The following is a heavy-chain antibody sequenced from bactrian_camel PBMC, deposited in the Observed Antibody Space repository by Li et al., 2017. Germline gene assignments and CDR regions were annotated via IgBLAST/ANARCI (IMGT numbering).Heavy chain of an antibody. J-gene: IGHJ4*01. V-gene: IGHV3S63*01. CDR3: AAECRALDPDESDDGSGPKSLNLQEYGWDD. D-gene: IGHD3*01. Sequence: QLVESGGGSVQAGGSRKLSCTASGFTFDDSDMGWFRQAPGDECELVSTIRSDGITYYVDSVKGRFTISQDNAKNTVYLQMNSLTPEDTGRYYWAAECRALDPDESDDGSGPKSLNLQEYGWDDWGQGTQVTVS. CDR2: IRSDGIT. CDR1: GFTFDDSD.